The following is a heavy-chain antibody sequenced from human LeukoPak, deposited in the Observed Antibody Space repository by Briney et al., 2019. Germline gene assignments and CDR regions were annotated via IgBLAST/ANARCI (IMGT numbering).Heavy chain of an antibody. CDR1: GFTFSSYA. Sequence: GGSLRLSCAVSGFTFSSYAMSWVRQAPGKGLEWVSSTVSRGTTQYADSVKGRFTVSRDTSKNTLYLQMNSLRAEDTAVYYCAKAHSSSWYYFDYWGQGTLVTVSS. J-gene: IGHJ4*02. D-gene: IGHD6-13*01. V-gene: IGHV3-23*01. CDR3: AKAHSSSWYYFDY. CDR2: TVSRGTT.